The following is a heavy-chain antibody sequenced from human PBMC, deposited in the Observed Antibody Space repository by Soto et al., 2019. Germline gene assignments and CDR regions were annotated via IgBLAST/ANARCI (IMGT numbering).Heavy chain of an antibody. CDR2: IIPIFGTA. CDR1: GGTFSSYA. V-gene: IGHV1-69*12. J-gene: IGHJ4*02. Sequence: QVQLVQSGAEVKKPGSSVKVSCKASGGTFSSYAISWVRQAPGQGLEWMGGIIPIFGTANYAQKFQGRVTITADESTSTADMELSSLRSEDTAVYYCARESRYCSGCSCYFLPGIDYWGQGTLVTVSS. CDR3: ARESRYCSGCSCYFLPGIDY. D-gene: IGHD2-15*01.